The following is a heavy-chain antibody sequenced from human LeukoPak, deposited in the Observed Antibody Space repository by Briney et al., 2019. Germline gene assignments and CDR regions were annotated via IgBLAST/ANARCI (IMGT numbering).Heavy chain of an antibody. Sequence: AGGSLRLSCAASGFTFSSYAMSWVRQAPGKGLEWVSGISGSGDNTYYADSVKGRFTISRDNSKNTLYVQVNSLGTEDTAAYYCAKGSYYDNSGSFYFDYWGQGTLVTVSS. V-gene: IGHV3-23*01. J-gene: IGHJ4*02. CDR2: ISGSGDNT. D-gene: IGHD3-22*01. CDR3: AKGSYYDNSGSFYFDY. CDR1: GFTFSSYA.